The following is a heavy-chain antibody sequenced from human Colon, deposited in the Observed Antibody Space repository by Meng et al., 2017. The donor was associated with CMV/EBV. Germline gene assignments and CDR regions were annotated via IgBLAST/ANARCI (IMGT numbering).Heavy chain of an antibody. V-gene: IGHV3-49*04. CDR2: IRSKSYGGTT. CDR3: ARDLYGSGSYHMY. D-gene: IGHD3-10*01. CDR1: GSPIGEYA. J-gene: IGHJ4*02. Sequence: GESLKISCSTSGSPIGEYAMSWVRQAPGKGLEWLGFIRSKSYGGTTQYAASAQGRFIISRDDSKGIAYLQMNSLQTEDTAVYYCARDLYGSGSYHMYWGQGTLVTVSS.